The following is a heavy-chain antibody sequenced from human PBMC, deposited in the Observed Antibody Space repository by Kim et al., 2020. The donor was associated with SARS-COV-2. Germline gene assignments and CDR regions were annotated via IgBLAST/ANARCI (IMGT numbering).Heavy chain of an antibody. D-gene: IGHD2-2*01. CDR3: AVPAAMHDINYYGMDV. V-gene: IGHV4-34*01. J-gene: IGHJ6*02. CDR2: INHSGST. Sequence: SETLSLTCAVYGGSFSGYYWSWIRQPPGKGLEWIGEINHSGSTNYNPSLKSRVTISVDTSKNQFSLKLSSVTAADTAVYYCAVPAAMHDINYYGMDVWGQGTTVTVSS. CDR1: GGSFSGYY.